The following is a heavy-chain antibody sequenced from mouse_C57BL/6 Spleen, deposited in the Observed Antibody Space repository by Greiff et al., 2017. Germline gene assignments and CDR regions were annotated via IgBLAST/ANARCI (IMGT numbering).Heavy chain of an antibody. Sequence: VQLQESGAELVRPGASVTLSCKASGYTFTDYEMHWVKQTPVHGLEWIGAIDPETGGTAYNQKFKGKAILTADKSSSTAYMELRSLTSEDSAVYYCTRSPLTTVVAHWYFDVWGTGTTVTVSS. CDR2: IDPETGGT. J-gene: IGHJ1*03. CDR3: TRSPLTTVVAHWYFDV. CDR1: GYTFTDYE. V-gene: IGHV1-15*01. D-gene: IGHD1-1*01.